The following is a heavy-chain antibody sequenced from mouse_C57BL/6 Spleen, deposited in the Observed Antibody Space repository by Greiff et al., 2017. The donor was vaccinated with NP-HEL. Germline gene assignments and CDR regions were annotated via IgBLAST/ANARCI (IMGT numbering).Heavy chain of an antibody. D-gene: IGHD1-1*01. CDR2: IYPGSGNT. Sequence: QVQLQQSGPELVKPGASVKISCKASGYSFTSYYIHWVKQRPGQGLEWIGWIYPGSGNTKYNEKFKGKATLTADTSSSTAYMQLSSLTSEDSAVYYCARTYYYGSYWYFDVWGTGTTVTVSS. CDR3: ARTYYYGSYWYFDV. V-gene: IGHV1-66*01. J-gene: IGHJ1*03. CDR1: GYSFTSYY.